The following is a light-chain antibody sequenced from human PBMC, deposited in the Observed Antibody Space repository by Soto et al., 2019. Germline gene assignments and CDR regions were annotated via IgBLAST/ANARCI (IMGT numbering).Light chain of an antibody. Sequence: QSALTQPPSVSGSPGQRVTISCTGSSSNIGAGYDVHWYQQLPGTAPKLPIYGNSNRPSGVPDRFSGSKSGTSASLAITGLQAEDEADSYCQSYDSSLRGVFGTGTKVTVL. J-gene: IGLJ1*01. CDR3: QSYDSSLRGV. V-gene: IGLV1-40*01. CDR1: SSNIGAGYD. CDR2: GNS.